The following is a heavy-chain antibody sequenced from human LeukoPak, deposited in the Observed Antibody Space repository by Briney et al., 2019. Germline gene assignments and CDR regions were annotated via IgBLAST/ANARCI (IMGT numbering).Heavy chain of an antibody. D-gene: IGHD2-8*01. CDR3: AREPRYYDAFDI. CDR1: GGSISSSSYY. CDR2: ISYSGST. V-gene: IGHV4-39*07. J-gene: IGHJ3*02. Sequence: SETLSLTCTVSGGSISSSSYYWDWIRQPPGKGLEWIGSISYSGSTYYNPSLKSRVTISVDTSKNQFSLKLSSVTAADTAVYYCAREPRYYDAFDIWGQGTMVTVSS.